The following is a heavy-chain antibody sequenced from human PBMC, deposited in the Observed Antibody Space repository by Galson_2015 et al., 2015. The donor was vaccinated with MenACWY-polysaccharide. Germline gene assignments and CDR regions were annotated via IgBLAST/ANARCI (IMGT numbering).Heavy chain of an antibody. CDR3: ARGVYCGGDCYSGTDY. D-gene: IGHD2-21*02. J-gene: IGHJ4*02. CDR2: SGYT. Sequence: SGYTYFNPSLGSRVSISRDTSKNQFSLRLTSVTGADTARYYCARGVYCGGDCYSGTDYWGQGILVTVSS. V-gene: IGHV4-31*02.